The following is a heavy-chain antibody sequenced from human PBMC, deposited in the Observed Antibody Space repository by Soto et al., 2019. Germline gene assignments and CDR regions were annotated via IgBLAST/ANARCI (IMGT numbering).Heavy chain of an antibody. V-gene: IGHV3-74*01. CDR1: GFSITRYW. CDR2: INSDGGSR. Sequence: PGGSLRLSCAASGFSITRYWMHWVRQAPGKGLEWVSRINSDGGSRCYADSVKGRFTISRDNRKNTLYLQMNSLRVEDTAVYYCANQPLELPLGDSSGDYFFWGQGTLVTV. CDR3: ANQPLELPLGDSSGDYFF. D-gene: IGHD3-22*01. J-gene: IGHJ4*02.